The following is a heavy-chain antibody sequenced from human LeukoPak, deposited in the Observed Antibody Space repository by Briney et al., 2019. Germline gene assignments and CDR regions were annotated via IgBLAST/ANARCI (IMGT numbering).Heavy chain of an antibody. J-gene: IGHJ4*02. D-gene: IGHD3-22*01. CDR3: AREQTLPNYYDSSGYYYTLPMGFDY. Sequence: GSLRLSCAASGFTVSSNYMSWVRQAPGKGLEWVSVIYSGGSTYYADSVKGRFTISRDNSKNTLYLQMNSLRVEDTAVYYCAREQTLPNYYDSSGYYYTLPMGFDYWGQGTLVTVSS. CDR1: GFTVSSNY. CDR2: IYSGGST. V-gene: IGHV3-53*01.